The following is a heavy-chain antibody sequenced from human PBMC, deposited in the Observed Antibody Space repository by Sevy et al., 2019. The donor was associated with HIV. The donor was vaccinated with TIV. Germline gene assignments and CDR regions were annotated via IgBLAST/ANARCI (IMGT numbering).Heavy chain of an antibody. CDR1: GFTFNIYN. D-gene: IGHD3-22*01. V-gene: IGHV3-48*02. Sequence: GGSLRLSCAVSGFTFNIYNMNWVRQAPGKGLEWVSYISYTSNTIYYGDSVRGRFTSSRENAKNTLYLKMNSLRNEDTAVYYCASSYATSRFGYYYFAMDFWGQGTSVTVSS. CDR3: ASSYATSRFGYYYFAMDF. CDR2: ISYTSNTI. J-gene: IGHJ6*02.